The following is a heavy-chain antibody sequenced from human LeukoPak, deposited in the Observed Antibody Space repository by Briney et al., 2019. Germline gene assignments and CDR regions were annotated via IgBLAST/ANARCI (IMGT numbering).Heavy chain of an antibody. CDR3: ASPDIVVVVAATLYY. CDR2: ISYAGSSK. J-gene: IGHJ4*02. V-gene: IGHV3-30*03. CDR1: GFAFSSYG. D-gene: IGHD2-15*01. Sequence: GGSLRLSCAASGFAFSSYGLHWVRQAPGKGLEWVAVISYAGSSKYYADSVKGRFTISRDNSKNTLYLQMNSLRAEDTAVYYCASPDIVVVVAATLYYWGQGTLVTVSS.